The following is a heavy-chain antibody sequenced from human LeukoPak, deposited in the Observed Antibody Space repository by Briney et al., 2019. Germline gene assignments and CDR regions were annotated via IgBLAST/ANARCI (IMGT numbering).Heavy chain of an antibody. D-gene: IGHD2-15*01. CDR2: IYYSGST. V-gene: IGHV4-59*01. J-gene: IGHJ5*02. Sequence: SETLPLTCTVSGGSISSYYWSWIRQPPGKGLEWIGYIYYSGSTNYNPSLKSRVTISVDTSKNQFSLKLSSVTAADTAVYYCARDGGAYCSGGSCYLGFDPWGQGTLVTVSS. CDR1: GGSISSYY. CDR3: ARDGGAYCSGGSCYLGFDP.